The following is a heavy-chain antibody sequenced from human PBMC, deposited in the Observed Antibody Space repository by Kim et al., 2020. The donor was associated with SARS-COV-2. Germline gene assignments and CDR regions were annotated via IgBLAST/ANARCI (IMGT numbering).Heavy chain of an antibody. J-gene: IGHJ4*02. Sequence: GGSLRLSCAASGFTISNYWMMWVRQTPGKGLEWVANINQDGSEKNYVDSVKGRFTISRDNAKNSLFLQLNSLRVEDTALYYCARNRGGDYWGQGTQVTVSS. CDR3: ARNRGGDY. CDR1: GFTISNYW. V-gene: IGHV3-7*03. CDR2: INQDGSEK. D-gene: IGHD3-10*01.